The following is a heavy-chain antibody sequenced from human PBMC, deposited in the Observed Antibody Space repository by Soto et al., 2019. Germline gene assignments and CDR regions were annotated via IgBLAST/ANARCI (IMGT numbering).Heavy chain of an antibody. CDR3: ARGGVKYYYGSGSYYHNWFDP. D-gene: IGHD3-10*01. V-gene: IGHV4-4*02. J-gene: IGHJ5*02. CDR2: IFQKGNI. Sequence: SETLSLTCAVSGASIDSSDWWNWVRQTPEKGLERIGEIFQKGNIINNPSLKSQETKSVDTSKNKFTLKLSSVTAADKEVYKSARGGVKYYYGSGSYYHNWFDPWGQGTLVTVSS. CDR1: GASIDSSDW.